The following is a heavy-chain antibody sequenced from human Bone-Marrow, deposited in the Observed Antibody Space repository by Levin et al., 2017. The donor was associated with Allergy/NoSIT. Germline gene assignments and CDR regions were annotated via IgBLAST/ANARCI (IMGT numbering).Heavy chain of an antibody. CDR2: IYYSGST. J-gene: IGHJ6*02. CDR3: AREVAYDGPSDYSGMDV. V-gene: IGHV4-39*07. D-gene: IGHD5-12*01. Sequence: ESLKISCTVSGGSISSRSYYWGWLRQPPGKGLEWIGTIYYSGSTYYNPSLKSRVTISIDMSKNQFSLKLSSVTAADTAVYYCAREVAYDGPSDYSGMDVWGQGTTVTVSS. CDR1: GGSISSRSYY.